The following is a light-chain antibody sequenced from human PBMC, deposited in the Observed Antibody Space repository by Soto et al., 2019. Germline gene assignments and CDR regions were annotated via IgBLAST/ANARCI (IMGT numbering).Light chain of an antibody. J-gene: IGLJ1*01. CDR1: SSDVGGYSY. CDR3: CSYAGAFIYV. CDR2: DVR. Sequence: QSVLTQPRSVSGSPGHSVTISCTGTSSDVGGYSYVSWYQQHPGKAPKLLISDVRKRPSGVPDRFSGSKFGNTASLTISGLQAEDEADYYCCSYAGAFIYVFGSGTKVTDL. V-gene: IGLV2-11*01.